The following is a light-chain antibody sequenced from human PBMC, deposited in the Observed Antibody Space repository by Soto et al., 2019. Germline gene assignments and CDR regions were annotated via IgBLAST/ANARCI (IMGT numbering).Light chain of an antibody. CDR3: QQRNSWPPT. J-gene: IGKJ2*01. Sequence: EIVLTQSPATLSLSPRERATLSCRASQSASTYLAWYQQKPGQAPRLLIYDASNRATGIPARFSGSGSGTDFTLTISSLEPEDFAVYYCQQRNSWPPTFGQGTKLEIK. V-gene: IGKV3-11*01. CDR1: QSASTY. CDR2: DAS.